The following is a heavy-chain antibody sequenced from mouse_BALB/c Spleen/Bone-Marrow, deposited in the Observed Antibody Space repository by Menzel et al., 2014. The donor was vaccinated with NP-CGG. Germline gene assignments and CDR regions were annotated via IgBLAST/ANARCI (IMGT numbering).Heavy chain of an antibody. V-gene: IGHV5-4*02. D-gene: IGHD2-14*01. Sequence: EVQGVESGGGLVKPGGSLKLSCAASGFTFSDYYIYWVRQTPEKRLEWVATISDGGTYTYYPDTVKGRFTISRDNAKNNLYLQMNGLKSEDTAMYYCVRDGDYRYACLTYWGQGTLVTVSA. J-gene: IGHJ3*01. CDR2: ISDGGTYT. CDR3: VRDGDYRYACLTY. CDR1: GFTFSDYY.